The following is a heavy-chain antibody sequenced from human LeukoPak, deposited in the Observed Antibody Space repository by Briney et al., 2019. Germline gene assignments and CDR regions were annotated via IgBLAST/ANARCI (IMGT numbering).Heavy chain of an antibody. J-gene: IGHJ3*02. Sequence: SVKVSCKASGGTFTSSAISWVRQAPGQGLEWMGGIIPIFGTPNYAQNFQGRVTITADESTSTAYMELSSLRSEDTAMYYCASVTTVTTKGHGAFDIWGRGTMVTVSS. CDR1: GGTFTSSA. D-gene: IGHD4-17*01. V-gene: IGHV1-69*13. CDR2: IIPIFGTP. CDR3: ASVTTVTTKGHGAFDI.